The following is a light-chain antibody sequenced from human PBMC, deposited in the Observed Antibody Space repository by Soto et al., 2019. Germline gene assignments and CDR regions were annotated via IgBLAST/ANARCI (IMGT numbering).Light chain of an antibody. Sequence: DIQMTQSPSTLSASVGDRVTITCRANQSISTWLAWYQRKPGKAPTLLIYKASSLESGVPSRFSGSGSGTEFTLTISSLQHDDFATYYCQQYDSYSFTFGPGTKVDIK. CDR1: QSISTW. V-gene: IGKV1-5*03. J-gene: IGKJ3*01. CDR3: QQYDSYSFT. CDR2: KAS.